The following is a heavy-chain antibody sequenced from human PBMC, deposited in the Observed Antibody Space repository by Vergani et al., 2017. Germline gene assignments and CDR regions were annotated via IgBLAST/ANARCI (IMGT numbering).Heavy chain of an antibody. CDR1: GSSISSGYY. Sequence: QVQLQESGPGLLKPSETLSLTCTVSGSSISSGYYWGWIRQPPGRGLEWIGSAYHRGKSYYNPSLKSRVIISIDTSKNQSSLNLRSVTAADTAIYYCARVTWIQQWLHWFDPWGQGTLVTVSS. CDR3: ARVTWIQQWLHWFDP. D-gene: IGHD5-18*01. V-gene: IGHV4-38-2*02. CDR2: AYHRGKS. J-gene: IGHJ5*02.